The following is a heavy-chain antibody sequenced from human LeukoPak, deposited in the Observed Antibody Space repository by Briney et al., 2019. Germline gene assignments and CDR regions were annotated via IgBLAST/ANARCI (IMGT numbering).Heavy chain of an antibody. CDR1: GFTFNYYA. CDR3: AKDLVSQRGVGSSEKVDY. D-gene: IGHD3-10*01. Sequence: PGGSLRLSCAASGFTFNYYAMNWVRQAPGKGLEWVSAILDGGDTTSYADSVKGRFTISRDNSKNTLYLQMNSLRAEDTAVYYCAKDLVSQRGVGSSEKVDYWGQGTLVTVSS. J-gene: IGHJ4*02. CDR2: ILDGGDTT. V-gene: IGHV3-23*01.